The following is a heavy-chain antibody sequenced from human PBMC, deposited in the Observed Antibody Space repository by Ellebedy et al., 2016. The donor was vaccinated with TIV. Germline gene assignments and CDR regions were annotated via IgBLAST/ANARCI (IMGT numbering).Heavy chain of an antibody. CDR2: IYYSGST. Sequence: MPSETLSLTCTVSGGSISSGDYYWSWIRQPPGKGLEWIGYIYYSGSTYYNPSLKSRVTISVDTSKNQFSLKLSSVTAADTAVYYCARTGDYSPTQRWLQQKPFDYWGQGTLVTVSS. CDR3: ARTGDYSPTQRWLQQKPFDY. V-gene: IGHV4-30-4*01. D-gene: IGHD5-24*01. CDR1: GGSISSGDYY. J-gene: IGHJ4*02.